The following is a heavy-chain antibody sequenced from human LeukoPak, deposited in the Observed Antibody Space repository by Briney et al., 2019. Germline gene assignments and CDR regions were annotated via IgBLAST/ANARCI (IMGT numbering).Heavy chain of an antibody. CDR3: ARGYYDSSGYYLAAY. Sequence: SETLSLTCTVSGGSISGYYWSWIRQPPGKGLEWIGYIYYSGSTNYNPSLKSQVTLSVDTSKNQFSLKLTSVTAADTAVYYCARGYYDSSGYYLAAYWGQGTLVTVSS. V-gene: IGHV4-59*01. J-gene: IGHJ4*02. D-gene: IGHD3-22*01. CDR2: IYYSGST. CDR1: GGSISGYY.